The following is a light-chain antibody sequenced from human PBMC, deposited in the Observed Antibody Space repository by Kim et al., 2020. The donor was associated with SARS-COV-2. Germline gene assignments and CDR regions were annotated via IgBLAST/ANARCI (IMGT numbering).Light chain of an antibody. CDR2: DVS. CDR3: SSYTSSSTV. CDR1: SSDVGGYNY. V-gene: IGLV2-14*04. J-gene: IGLJ1*01. Sequence: PGQSLTISCTGTSSDVGGYNYVSWYQQHPGKAPKLMIYDVSKRPSGVSNRFSGSKSGNTASLTISGLQAEDEADYYCSSYTSSSTVFGTGTKVTVL.